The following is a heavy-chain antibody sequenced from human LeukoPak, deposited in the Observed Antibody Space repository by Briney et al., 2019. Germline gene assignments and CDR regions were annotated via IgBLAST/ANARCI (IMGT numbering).Heavy chain of an antibody. CDR2: ISSSGSTI. CDR3: VKDRGFLEWLSLFDY. D-gene: IGHD3-3*01. Sequence: GSLXLSCAASGFTFSDRYMSWVRQTPGKGLEWVSYISSSGSTIYYADSVKGRYTISRDNAKNSLYLQMNSLRAEDTAVYYCVKDRGFLEWLSLFDYWGQGTLVTVSS. CDR1: GFTFSDRY. J-gene: IGHJ4*02. V-gene: IGHV3-11*01.